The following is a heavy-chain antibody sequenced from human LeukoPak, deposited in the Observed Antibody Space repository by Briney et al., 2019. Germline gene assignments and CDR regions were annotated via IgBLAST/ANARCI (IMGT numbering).Heavy chain of an antibody. Sequence: SETLSLTCTVSGGSISSYYWSWIRQPPGKGLEWIGYIYYSGSTNYNPSLKSRVTISVDTSKNQFSLKLSSVTAADTAVYYCAREAGATVDYWGQGTLVTVSS. V-gene: IGHV4-59*01. CDR3: AREAGATVDY. D-gene: IGHD1-26*01. CDR2: IYYSGST. J-gene: IGHJ4*02. CDR1: GGSISSYY.